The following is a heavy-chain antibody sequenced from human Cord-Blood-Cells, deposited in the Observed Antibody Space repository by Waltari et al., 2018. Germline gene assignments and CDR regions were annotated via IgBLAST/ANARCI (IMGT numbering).Heavy chain of an antibody. CDR2: IYYSGST. D-gene: IGHD6-6*01. CDR1: GGSISSSSYY. CDR3: AGLPPGGSSDY. V-gene: IGHV4-39*01. Sequence: QLQLQESGPGLVQPSETLSLTCTVSGGSISSSSYYWGLIRQPPGKGLEWIGSIYYSGSTYYNPSLKSRVTISVDTSKNQFSLKLSSVTAADTAVYYCAGLPPGGSSDYWGQGTLVTVSS. J-gene: IGHJ4*02.